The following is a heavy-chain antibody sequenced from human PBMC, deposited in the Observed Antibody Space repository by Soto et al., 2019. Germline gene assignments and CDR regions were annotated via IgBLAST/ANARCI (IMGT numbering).Heavy chain of an antibody. CDR1: GFTFSNYA. J-gene: IGHJ6*04. Sequence: RGSLRLSCAASGFTFSNYAISWVRQAPGKGLEWVSSISGSGGSTYYADSVKGPFTISRDNSKNTLYLQMNSQRAEDTAVYYCATYSGNYERYGVYYGMEVWGKGTTVTLSS. CDR2: ISGSGGST. V-gene: IGHV3-23*01. D-gene: IGHD1-26*01. CDR3: ATYSGNYERYGVYYGMEV.